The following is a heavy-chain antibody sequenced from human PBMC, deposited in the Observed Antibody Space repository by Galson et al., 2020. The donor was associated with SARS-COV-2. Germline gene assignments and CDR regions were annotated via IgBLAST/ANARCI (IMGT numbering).Heavy chain of an antibody. CDR2: LYTSGST. Sequence: SETLSLTCTVSGGSISSGSYYWSWIRQPAGKGLEWIGHLYTSGSTNYNPSLKSRVTISVDTSKNQFSLKLSSVTAADTAVYYCARVDITMIVVVITPQYYYYMDVGGKGTTVTVSS. J-gene: IGHJ6*03. V-gene: IGHV4-61*09. CDR3: ARVDITMIVVVITPQYYYYMDV. CDR1: GGSISSGSYY. D-gene: IGHD3-22*01.